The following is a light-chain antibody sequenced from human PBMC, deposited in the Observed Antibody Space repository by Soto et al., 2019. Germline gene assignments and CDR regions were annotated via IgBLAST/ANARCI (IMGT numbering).Light chain of an antibody. V-gene: IGKV1-5*01. CDR3: QQYKT. CDR2: DAS. J-gene: IGKJ1*01. Sequence: DIQMTQSLSTLSASVGDRVTITCRASQSISSWLAWYQQKPGKAPKLLIYDASSLESGVPSRFSGSGSGTEFTLTISSLQPDDFATYYCQQYKTFGQGTKVEIK. CDR1: QSISSW.